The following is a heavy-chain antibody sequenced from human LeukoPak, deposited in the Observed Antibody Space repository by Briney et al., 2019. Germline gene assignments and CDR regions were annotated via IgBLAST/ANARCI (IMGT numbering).Heavy chain of an antibody. Sequence: SVKVSCKASGGTFSSYAISWVRQAHGQGLEWMGGIIPIFGTANYAQKFQGRVTITADKSTSTAYMELSSLRSEDTAVYYCANNYYDSSGYYSAFDIWGQGTMVTVSS. J-gene: IGHJ3*02. CDR3: ANNYYDSSGYYSAFDI. D-gene: IGHD3-22*01. V-gene: IGHV1-69*06. CDR2: IIPIFGTA. CDR1: GGTFSSYA.